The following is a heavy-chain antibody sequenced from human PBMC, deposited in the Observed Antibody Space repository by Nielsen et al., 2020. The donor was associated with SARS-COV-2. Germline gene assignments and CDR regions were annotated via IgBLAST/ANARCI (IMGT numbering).Heavy chain of an antibody. D-gene: IGHD2-15*01. Sequence: WIRQPPGQGLEWIGRIYTSGSANYNPSLKSRVTISVDTSKNQFSLKLSSVTAADTAVYYCAREGSPRPYIVVVVAARGWFDPWGQGTLVTVSS. V-gene: IGHV4-61*02. CDR2: IYTSGSA. CDR3: AREGSPRPYIVVVVAARGWFDP. J-gene: IGHJ5*02.